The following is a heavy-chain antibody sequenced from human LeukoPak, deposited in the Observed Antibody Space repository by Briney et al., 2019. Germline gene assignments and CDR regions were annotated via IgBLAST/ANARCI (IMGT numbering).Heavy chain of an antibody. CDR1: GFTFSSYS. J-gene: IGHJ4*02. V-gene: IGHV3-30-3*01. CDR3: ARESVFDS. Sequence: GGSLRLSCAVSGFTFSSYSMNWVRQAPGKGLEWVAVISDDGSNIYYADSVKGRFTISRDNSKNTLYLQMNSLGGEDTAVYYCARESVFDSWGQGTLVTVSS. CDR2: ISDDGSNI.